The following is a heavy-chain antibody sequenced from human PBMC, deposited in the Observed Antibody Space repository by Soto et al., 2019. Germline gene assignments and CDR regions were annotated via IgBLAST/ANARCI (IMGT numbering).Heavy chain of an antibody. Sequence: GGSLRLSCAASGFTFSSYSMNWVRQAPGKGLEWVSSISSSSSYIYYADSVKGRFTISRDNAKNSLYLQMNSLRAEDTAVYYYARARGYYGSGSYWYYMDVWGKGTTVTVSS. CDR1: GFTFSSYS. CDR3: ARARGYYGSGSYWYYMDV. V-gene: IGHV3-21*01. J-gene: IGHJ6*03. CDR2: ISSSSSYI. D-gene: IGHD3-10*01.